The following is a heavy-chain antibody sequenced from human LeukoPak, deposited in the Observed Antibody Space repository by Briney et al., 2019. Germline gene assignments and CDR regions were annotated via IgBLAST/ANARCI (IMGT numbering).Heavy chain of an antibody. CDR3: TRRSDLLTMTPARGAFDI. J-gene: IGHJ3*02. CDR2: IRSRANSYAT. CDR1: GFTFGGSA. Sequence: PGGSLRLSCAASGFTFGGSAMHWVRQASGKGLEWVGRIRSRANSYATAYGASVKGRFTISREDSKNTAYLQMNSLKTEDTAVYYCTRRSDLLTMTPARGAFDIWGQGTMVTVSS. V-gene: IGHV3-73*01. D-gene: IGHD3-22*01.